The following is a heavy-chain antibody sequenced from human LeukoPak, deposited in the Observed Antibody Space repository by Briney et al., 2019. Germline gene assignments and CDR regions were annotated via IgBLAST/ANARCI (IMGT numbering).Heavy chain of an antibody. CDR1: GYTFTGYY. Sequence: ASVXVSCKASGYTFTGYYMHWVRQAPGQGLEWMGRINPNSGGTNYAQRFQGRVTMTRDTSISTAYMEMSRLRYDDTALYYCARGSYYYTSSGYYSDYWGQGTLVTVSS. V-gene: IGHV1-2*06. J-gene: IGHJ4*02. CDR3: ARGSYYYTSSGYYSDY. CDR2: INPNSGGT. D-gene: IGHD3-22*01.